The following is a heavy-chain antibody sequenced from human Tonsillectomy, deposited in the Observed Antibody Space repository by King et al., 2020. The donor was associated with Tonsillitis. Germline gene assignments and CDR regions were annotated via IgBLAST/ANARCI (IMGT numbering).Heavy chain of an antibody. D-gene: IGHD5-24*01. J-gene: IGHJ4*02. Sequence: TLKESGPALVKPTQTLTLTCAFSGFSLSTSAMSVSWIRQPPGKALEWLALIDWDDDKAYNTSLKTRLTISKDTSKNQVVLRVTNMGPVDTATYHCARVRDAYNRIYFDSWGQGILVTVSS. CDR1: GFSLSTSAMS. CDR2: IDWDDDK. CDR3: ARVRDAYNRIYFDS. V-gene: IGHV2-70*01.